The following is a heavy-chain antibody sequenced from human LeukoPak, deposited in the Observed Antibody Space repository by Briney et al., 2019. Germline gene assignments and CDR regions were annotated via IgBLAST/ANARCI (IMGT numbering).Heavy chain of an antibody. CDR3: AVSYYCRGSACYSGLDY. CDR2: INSDGFSK. D-gene: IGHD2-15*01. CDR1: GFTFSSDW. J-gene: IGHJ4*02. Sequence: GGSLRLSCAASGFTFSSDWMHWVRQTPGKGLEWVSRINSDGFSKTYADSVKGRFTISRDNAKNTLYLQMTSLRVEDTAVYYCAVSYYCRGSACYSGLDYWGQGTLVTVSS. V-gene: IGHV3-74*01.